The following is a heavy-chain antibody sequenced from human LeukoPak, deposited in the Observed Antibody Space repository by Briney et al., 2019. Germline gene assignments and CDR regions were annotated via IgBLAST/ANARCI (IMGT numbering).Heavy chain of an antibody. CDR1: GFTLSSYW. CDR3: ARAPSEIGGYYPEYFRH. V-gene: IGHV3-74*01. CDR2: FRRDGRT. D-gene: IGHD3-22*01. Sequence: GGSLSLSCAPSGFTLSSYWGHWVRHAPGRGRVWVSRFRRDGRTNYADSVKGRFTIARDNAKNTLSLQMNSLRAEYTGVYYCARAPSEIGGYYPEYFRHWGQGTLFSVSS. J-gene: IGHJ1*01.